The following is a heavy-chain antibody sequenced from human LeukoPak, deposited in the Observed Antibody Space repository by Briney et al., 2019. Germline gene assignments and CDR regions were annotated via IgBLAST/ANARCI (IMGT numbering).Heavy chain of an antibody. D-gene: IGHD4-17*01. V-gene: IGHV1-2*02. CDR2: INPNSGGT. Sequence: GASVKVSCKASGYTFTGFYMHWVRQAPGQRLEWMGWINPNSGGTNYAQKFQGRVTMTRDTSISTAYMELSRLRSDDTAVYYCARGERLATVTREHYYYYMDVWGKETTVTVSS. J-gene: IGHJ6*03. CDR1: GYTFTGFY. CDR3: ARGERLATVTREHYYYYMDV.